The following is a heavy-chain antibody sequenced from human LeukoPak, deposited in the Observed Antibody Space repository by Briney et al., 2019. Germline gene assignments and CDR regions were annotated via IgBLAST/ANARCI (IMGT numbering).Heavy chain of an antibody. CDR1: GFTFSGAW. D-gene: IGHD3-10*01. Sequence: GGSLRLSCAATGFTFSGAWMHWVRQAPGKGLVWVSRINNDGTTTMYADSVKGRFTLSRDNAKNTLYLQMNSLRAEDTAVYYCARVSGPGMNEYFHLWGQGTLVTVSS. J-gene: IGHJ1*01. V-gene: IGHV3-74*03. CDR2: INNDGTTT. CDR3: ARVSGPGMNEYFHL.